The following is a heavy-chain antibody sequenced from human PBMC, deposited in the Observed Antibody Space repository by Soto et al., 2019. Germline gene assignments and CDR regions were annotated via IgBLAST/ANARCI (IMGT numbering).Heavy chain of an antibody. CDR3: AREKGYISGPKNFDY. Sequence: SETLSLTCTVSGASISSGDYFWSWIRQSPGKGLEWIGYIYDSGSSYYNPSLKSRVTMSVDTSKDQFSLKLSSVTAADTAVYYCAREKGYISGPKNFDYWGQGTLVTVSS. V-gene: IGHV4-30-4*01. J-gene: IGHJ4*02. CDR1: GASISSGDYF. D-gene: IGHD5-12*01. CDR2: IYDSGSS.